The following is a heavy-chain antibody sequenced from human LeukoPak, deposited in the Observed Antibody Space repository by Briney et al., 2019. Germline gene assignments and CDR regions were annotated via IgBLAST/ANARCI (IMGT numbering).Heavy chain of an antibody. CDR2: INWDGDTT. D-gene: IGHD1-7*01. J-gene: IGHJ1*01. V-gene: IGHV3-43D*03. CDR1: GFTFDDYA. Sequence: GGSLRLSCAASGFTFDDYAMHWVRQVPGKGLEWVSLINWDGDTTYYADSVKGRFTISRDNAKNSLYLQMNSLRAEDTAVYYCARDHGTTTQYFQHWGQGTLVTVSS. CDR3: ARDHGTTTQYFQH.